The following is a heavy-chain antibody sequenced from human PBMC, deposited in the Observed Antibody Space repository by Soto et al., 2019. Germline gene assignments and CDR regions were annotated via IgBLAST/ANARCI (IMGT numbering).Heavy chain of an antibody. CDR1: GFTFSSYA. D-gene: IGHD6-19*01. CDR3: AKRVAVAGNFDY. Sequence: EVQLLESGGGLVQPGGSLRLSCAASGFTFSSYAMSWVRQAPGKGLEWVSAISGSGGGTYYADSVKGRFTISRDNSKNTLYLQMNSLRAEDTAVYYCAKRVAVAGNFDYWGQGTLVTVSS. V-gene: IGHV3-23*01. CDR2: ISGSGGGT. J-gene: IGHJ4*02.